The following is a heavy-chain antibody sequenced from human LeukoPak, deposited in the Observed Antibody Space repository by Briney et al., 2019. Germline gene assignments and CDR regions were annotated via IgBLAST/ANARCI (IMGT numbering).Heavy chain of an antibody. Sequence: PSETLSLTCAVYGGSFSGYYWSWIRQPPGKGLEWIGEINHSGSTNYNPSLKSRVIISVDTSKNQFSLKLSSVTAADTAVYYCARGRSRFDPWGQGTLVTVSS. V-gene: IGHV4-34*01. CDR3: ARGRSRFDP. J-gene: IGHJ5*02. CDR1: GGSFSGYY. CDR2: INHSGST.